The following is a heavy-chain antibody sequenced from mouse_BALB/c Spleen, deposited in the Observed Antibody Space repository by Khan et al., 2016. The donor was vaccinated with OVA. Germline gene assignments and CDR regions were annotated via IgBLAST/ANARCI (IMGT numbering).Heavy chain of an antibody. J-gene: IGHJ3*01. CDR1: GYTFTSYT. D-gene: IGHD2-14*01. Sequence: QIQLVQPGTELARPGASVKMSCKASGYTFTSYTMHWVKQRPGQGLEWIGYINPSSGYTNYNQKFKDKATLTSAKSSITAYMQLSSLTSEYSAIYYCEREGAYYRSDGWFAYWGQGTLVTVSA. V-gene: IGHV1-4*01. CDR3: EREGAYYRSDGWFAY. CDR2: INPSSGYT.